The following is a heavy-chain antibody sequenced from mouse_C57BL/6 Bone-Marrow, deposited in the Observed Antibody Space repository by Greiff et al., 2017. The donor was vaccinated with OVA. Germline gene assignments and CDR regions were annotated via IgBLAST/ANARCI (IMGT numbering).Heavy chain of an antibody. CDR1: GYTFTSYG. CDR2: IYPRSGNT. J-gene: IGHJ4*01. Sequence: VQRVESGAELARPGASVKLSCKASGYTFTSYGISWVKQRTGQGLEWIGEIYPRSGNTYYNEKFKGKATLTADKSSSTAYMELRSLTSEDSAVYVCARSPQATYAMDYWGQGTSVTVSS. V-gene: IGHV1-81*01. D-gene: IGHD3-2*02. CDR3: ARSPQATYAMDY.